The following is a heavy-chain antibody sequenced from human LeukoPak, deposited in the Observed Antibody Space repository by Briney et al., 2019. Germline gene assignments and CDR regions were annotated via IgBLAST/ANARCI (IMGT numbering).Heavy chain of an antibody. V-gene: IGHV4-59*12. D-gene: IGHD1-1*01. Sequence: SETLSLTCTVSGGSISSYYWSWIRQPPGKGLEWIGYIYYSGSTNYNPSLKSRVTISVDKSKNQFSLKLSSVTAADTAVYYCARKEVTTNDAFDIWGQGTMVTVSS. CDR2: IYYSGST. CDR1: GGSISSYY. CDR3: ARKEVTTNDAFDI. J-gene: IGHJ3*02.